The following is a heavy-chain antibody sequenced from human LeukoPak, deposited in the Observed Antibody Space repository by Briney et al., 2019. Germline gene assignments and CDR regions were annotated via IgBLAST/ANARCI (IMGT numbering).Heavy chain of an antibody. CDR1: GGSISSGSYY. CDR3: ARGVIMDV. V-gene: IGHV4-61*02. D-gene: IGHD2/OR15-2a*01. Sequence: PSETLSLTCTVSGGSISSGSYYWSWIRQPAGKGLEWIGRIYTSGSTNYNPSLKSRVTISVDTSKNQFSLKLSSVTAADTAVYYCARGVIMDVWGKGTTVTVSS. J-gene: IGHJ6*03. CDR2: IYTSGST.